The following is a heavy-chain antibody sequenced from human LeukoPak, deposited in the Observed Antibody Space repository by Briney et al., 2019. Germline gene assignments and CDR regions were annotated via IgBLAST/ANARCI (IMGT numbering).Heavy chain of an antibody. D-gene: IGHD3-22*01. CDR1: GFTFSSYS. CDR2: ISSSSSYI. Sequence: GGSLRLSCAASGFTFSSYSMNWVRQAPGKGLEWVSSISSSSSYIYYAVSVKGRFTISRGNAKNSLYLQMNSLRAEDTAVYYCAKDYYDSSGDSGYFDYWGQGTLVTVSS. V-gene: IGHV3-21*01. J-gene: IGHJ4*02. CDR3: AKDYYDSSGDSGYFDY.